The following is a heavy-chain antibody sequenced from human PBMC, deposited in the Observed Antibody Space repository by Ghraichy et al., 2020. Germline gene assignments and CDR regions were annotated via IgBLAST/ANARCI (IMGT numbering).Heavy chain of an antibody. CDR3: AVRYFDWLLFKFGAFDI. CDR1: GGSFSGYY. J-gene: IGHJ3*02. Sequence: SETLSLTCAVYGGSFSGYYWSWIRQPPGKGLEWIGEINHSGSTNYNPSLKSRVTISVDTSKNQFSLKLSSVTAADTAVYYCAVRYFDWLLFKFGAFDIWGQGTMVTVSS. V-gene: IGHV4-34*01. D-gene: IGHD3-9*01. CDR2: INHSGST.